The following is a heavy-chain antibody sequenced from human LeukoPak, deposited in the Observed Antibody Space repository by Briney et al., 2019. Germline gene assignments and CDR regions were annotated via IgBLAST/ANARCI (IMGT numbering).Heavy chain of an antibody. J-gene: IGHJ5*02. V-gene: IGHV3-30*18. CDR1: GSTFNYYG. CDR2: ISFDGNNR. D-gene: IGHD4-17*01. CDR3: AKDVGAYGDYEGALGS. Sequence: PGGSLRLSCAASGSTFNYYGLHWVRQAPGKGLEWVAIISFDGNNRYYGDSVKGRFTISRDTSKNTLYLQMNSLRTEDTAIYYCAKDVGAYGDYEGALGSWGQGILVTVSS.